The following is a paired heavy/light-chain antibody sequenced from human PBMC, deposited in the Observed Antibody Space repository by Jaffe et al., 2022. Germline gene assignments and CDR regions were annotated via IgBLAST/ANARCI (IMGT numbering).Heavy chain of an antibody. J-gene: IGHJ3*02. CDR1: GFTFSSYA. Sequence: EVQLLESGGGLVQPGGSLRLSCAASGFTFSSYAMSWVRQAPGKGLEWVSAISGSGGSTYYADSVKGRFTISRDNSKNTLYLQMNSLRAEDTAVYYCAKDPPALYSGYDPSDDAFDIWGQGTMVTVSS. CDR2: ISGSGGST. D-gene: IGHD5-12*01. V-gene: IGHV3-23*01. CDR3: AKDPPALYSGYDPSDDAFDI.
Light chain of an antibody. CDR2: ASS. Sequence: DIQMTQSPSAMSASVGDRVTITCRASQGISNYLAWFQQKPGKVPKRLIYASSSLQSGVPSRFSGSGSGTEFTLTISSLQPEDFATYYCLQHNSYPQTFGQGTKLEIK. CDR3: LQHNSYPQT. V-gene: IGKV1-17*03. J-gene: IGKJ2*01. CDR1: QGISNY.